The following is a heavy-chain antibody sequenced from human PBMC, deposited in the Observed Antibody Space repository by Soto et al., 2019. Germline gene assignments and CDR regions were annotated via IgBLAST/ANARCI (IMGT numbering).Heavy chain of an antibody. V-gene: IGHV4-61*01. CDR3: ARGPYDSSGYSYNSFDS. Sequence: SETLSLTCTVSGGSVSSGSYYWSWIRQPPGKGLEWIGYMYYSGRTKYNPSLKSRVTISVDTSKKQFSLKLNSVTAADTAVYCCARGPYDSSGYSYNSFDSWGQGTLVTVSS. CDR2: MYYSGRT. D-gene: IGHD3-22*01. CDR1: GGSVSSGSYY. J-gene: IGHJ4*02.